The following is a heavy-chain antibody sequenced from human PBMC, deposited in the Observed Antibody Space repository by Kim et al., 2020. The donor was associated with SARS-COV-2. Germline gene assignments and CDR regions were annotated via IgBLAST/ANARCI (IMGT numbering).Heavy chain of an antibody. CDR3: ARGVHDFDWLQEVEVGWRYYYYYYGMDV. Sequence: SVKVSCKASGGTFSSYAISWVRQAPGQGLEWMGGIIPIFGTANYAQKFQGRVTITADESTSTAYMELSSLRSEDTAVYYCARGVHDFDWLQEVEVGWRYYYYYYGMDVWGQGTTVTVSS. V-gene: IGHV1-69*13. CDR2: IIPIFGTA. J-gene: IGHJ6*02. CDR1: GGTFSSYA. D-gene: IGHD3-9*01.